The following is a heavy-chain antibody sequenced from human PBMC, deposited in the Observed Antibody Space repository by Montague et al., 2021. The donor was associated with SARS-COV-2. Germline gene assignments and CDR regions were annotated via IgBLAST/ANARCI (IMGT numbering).Heavy chain of an antibody. D-gene: IGHD3-22*01. CDR2: IYSGGNT. CDR3: VRGGFSNSGCLKAVPEFHH. CDR1: GASISDFC. Sequence: SETLSLTCTVSGASISDFCWGWIWQPPGKGLEWIGYIYSGGNTNYSPSLKSRVTMSLDTSTNQFSLRLIPATAADTALYFCVRGGFSNSGCLKAVPEFHHWGQGTLVIVSS. V-gene: IGHV4-59*01. J-gene: IGHJ1*01.